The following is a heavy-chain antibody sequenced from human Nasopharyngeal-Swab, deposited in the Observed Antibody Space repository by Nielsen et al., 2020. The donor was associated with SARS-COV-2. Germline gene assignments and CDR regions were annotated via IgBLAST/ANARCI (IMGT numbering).Heavy chain of an antibody. CDR1: GFTFSSYW. V-gene: IGHV3-74*01. Sequence: GESLKTSCAASGFTFSSYWLHWVRPAPGKGLVWVSRINSDGSSTSYADSVKGRFTISRDNAKNTLYLQMNSLRAEDTAVYYCARSPTDYSNYAFDYWGQGTLVTVSS. CDR3: ARSPTDYSNYAFDY. CDR2: INSDGSST. J-gene: IGHJ4*02. D-gene: IGHD4-11*01.